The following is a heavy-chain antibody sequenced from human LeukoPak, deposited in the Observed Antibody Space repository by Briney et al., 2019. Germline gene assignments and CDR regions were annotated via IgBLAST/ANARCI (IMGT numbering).Heavy chain of an antibody. D-gene: IGHD3-22*01. CDR3: ARVSYDSSGYYHDPY. J-gene: IGHJ4*02. V-gene: IGHV1-18*01. Sequence: ASVKVSCKASGYTFTSYGISWVRQAPGQGLEWMGWISADNGNTKYTQKLQGRVTMTTDTSTSTAYMELRSLRSDDTAVYYCARVSYDSSGYYHDPYWGQGTLVTVSS. CDR1: GYTFTSYG. CDR2: ISADNGNT.